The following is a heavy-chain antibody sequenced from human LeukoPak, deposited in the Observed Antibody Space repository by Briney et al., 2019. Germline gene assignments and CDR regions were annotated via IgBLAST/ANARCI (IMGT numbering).Heavy chain of an antibody. Sequence: GGSLRLSCAASGFTFDDYAMHWVRQAPGKGLEWVSGISWNSGSIGCADSVKGRFTISRDNAKNSLYLQMNSLRAEDTALYYCAKEGPSTSLYYYMDVWGKGTTVTVSS. D-gene: IGHD2-2*01. J-gene: IGHJ6*03. CDR3: AKEGPSTSLYYYMDV. V-gene: IGHV3-9*01. CDR2: ISWNSGSI. CDR1: GFTFDDYA.